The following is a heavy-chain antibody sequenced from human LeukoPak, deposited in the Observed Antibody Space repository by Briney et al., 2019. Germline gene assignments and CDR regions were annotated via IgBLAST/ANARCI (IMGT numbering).Heavy chain of an antibody. D-gene: IGHD3-16*02. CDR1: GFTFSSYA. CDR3: AMGDYIWGSYPQVEY. Sequence: GGSLRLSCAASGFTFSSYAMSWVRQAPGKGLEWVSSITSGSRYIYYADSVKGRLTISRDNAKNSLYLQMNSLRAEDTAVYYCAMGDYIWGSYPQVEYWGQGTLVTVSS. J-gene: IGHJ4*02. V-gene: IGHV3-21*01. CDR2: ITSGSRYI.